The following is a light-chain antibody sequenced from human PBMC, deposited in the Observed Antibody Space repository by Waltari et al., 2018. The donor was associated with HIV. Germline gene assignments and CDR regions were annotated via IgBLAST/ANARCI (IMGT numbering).Light chain of an antibody. CDR1: ALSRHF. Sequence: SYDLTQAPSVSVTPGQTAKIPCSGDALSRHFVSWYRQKPGQAPMMIIFQEVQRPSGIPARFSASTSGTIATLTISEVQAEDEADYYCQSAHNSHTIFGGGTKLTVL. J-gene: IGLJ2*01. V-gene: IGLV3-25*03. CDR2: QEV. CDR3: QSAHNSHTI.